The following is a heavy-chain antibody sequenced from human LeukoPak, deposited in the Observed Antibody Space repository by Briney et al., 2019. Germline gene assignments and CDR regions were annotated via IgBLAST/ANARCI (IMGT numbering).Heavy chain of an antibody. CDR1: GYTFTSYG. CDR3: ARMPPPTTRSNAFDI. J-gene: IGHJ3*02. CDR2: IGAYNGNT. V-gene: IGHV1-18*01. D-gene: IGHD1-14*01. Sequence: ASVKVSCKASGYTFTSYGISWVRQAPGQGLEWMGWIGAYNGNTNYAQKLQGRVTMTTDTSTSTAYMELRSLRSDDTAVYYCARMPPPTTRSNAFDIWGQGTMVTVSS.